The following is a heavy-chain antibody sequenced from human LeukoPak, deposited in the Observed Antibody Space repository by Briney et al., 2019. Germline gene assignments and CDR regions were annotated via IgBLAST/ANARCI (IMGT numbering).Heavy chain of an antibody. J-gene: IGHJ4*02. CDR3: ARVYCSGGSCYYGAFDY. D-gene: IGHD2-15*01. CDR1: GYTFTSYG. CDR2: ISAYNGNT. Sequence: ASVKVSCKASGYTFTSYGISWVRQAPGQGLEWMGWISAYNGNTNYAQKLQGRVTMTTDTSTSTAYMELRSLRSDDTAVYYCARVYCSGGSCYYGAFDYWGQGTLVTVSS. V-gene: IGHV1-18*01.